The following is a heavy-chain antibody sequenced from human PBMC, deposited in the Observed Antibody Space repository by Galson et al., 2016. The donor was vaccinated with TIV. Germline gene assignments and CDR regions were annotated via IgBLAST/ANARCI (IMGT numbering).Heavy chain of an antibody. J-gene: IGHJ4*02. D-gene: IGHD4-23*01. V-gene: IGHV3-33*01. CDR1: GFTFSSFG. Sequence: SLRLSCAASGFTFSSFGMHWVRQAPGKGLGWVALIWYDGTNTYYADSVKGRFTISRDNSKNTLYVQMNSLRAEDTAVYYCARAPDYGGNFGGTGETHSYYFHYWGQGTLVTVSS. CDR2: IWYDGTNT. CDR3: ARAPDYGGNFGGTGETHSYYFHY.